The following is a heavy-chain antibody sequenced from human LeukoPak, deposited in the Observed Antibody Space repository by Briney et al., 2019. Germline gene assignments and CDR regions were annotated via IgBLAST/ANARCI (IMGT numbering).Heavy chain of an antibody. D-gene: IGHD2/OR15-2a*01. CDR1: GGSMTNLY. CDR2: IYDSGST. CDR3: AKGGSTNFYYGDV. Sequence: SETLSLTCSVSGGSMTNLYWTWIRLPPGKGLEWIGDIYDSGSTRYNTSLESRVTISVDTSKNQFSLKLSSVTAADTAVYYCAKGGSTNFYYGDVWGQGTTVTVSS. J-gene: IGHJ6*02. V-gene: IGHV4-59*01.